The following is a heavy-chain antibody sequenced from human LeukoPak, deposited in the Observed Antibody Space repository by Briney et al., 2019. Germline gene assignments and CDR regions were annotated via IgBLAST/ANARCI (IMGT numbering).Heavy chain of an antibody. J-gene: IGHJ4*02. CDR2: ISGSGGRT. V-gene: IGHV3-23*01. CDR3: AKEALDYYDSSGYYYN. Sequence: GGSLRLSCAASGFTFSSYAMSWVRQTPGKGLEWVSAISGSGGRTYYADSVKGRFTISRDNSKNTLYLQMNSLRAEDTAVYYCAKEALDYYDSSGYYYNWGQGTLVTVSS. D-gene: IGHD3-22*01. CDR1: GFTFSSYA.